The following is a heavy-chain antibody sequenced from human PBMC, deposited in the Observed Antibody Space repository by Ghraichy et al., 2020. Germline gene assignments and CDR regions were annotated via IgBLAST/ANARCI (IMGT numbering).Heavy chain of an antibody. CDR1: GFTFDDYA. Sequence: GGSLRLSCAASGFTFDDYAMHWVRQAPGKGLEWVSGISWNSGSIGYADSVKGRFTISRDNAKNSLYLQMNSLRAEDTALYYCAKNFNSYGLSGIDYWGQGTLVTVSS. V-gene: IGHV3-9*01. CDR3: AKNFNSYGLSGIDY. D-gene: IGHD5-18*01. CDR2: ISWNSGSI. J-gene: IGHJ4*02.